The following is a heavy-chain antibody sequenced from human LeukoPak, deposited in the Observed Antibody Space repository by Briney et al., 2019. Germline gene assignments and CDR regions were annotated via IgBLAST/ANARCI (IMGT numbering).Heavy chain of an antibody. Sequence: SVKVSCKASAGTFNRYAISWVRQAPGQGLEWMGRITPLSATPSQSQWIQGRVTITADISTNTVYLDLSSLRSEDTALYFCAGDPPGTPVGFDVWGQRTMVTVSS. D-gene: IGHD3-10*01. CDR2: ITPLSATP. CDR1: AGTFNRYA. V-gene: IGHV1-69*06. CDR3: AGDPPGTPVGFDV. J-gene: IGHJ3*01.